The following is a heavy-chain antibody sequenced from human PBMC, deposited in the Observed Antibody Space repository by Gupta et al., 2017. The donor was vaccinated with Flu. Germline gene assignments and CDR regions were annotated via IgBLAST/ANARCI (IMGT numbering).Heavy chain of an antibody. J-gene: IGHJ4*02. CDR3: ARRLDYTNYLDFDY. V-gene: IGHV1-3*01. CDR2: INAGNDYT. Sequence: QVQLGQSGAEVKKPGASVKVSCKASGHTLPHYTIHWVRQAPGQRLEGVGWINAGNDYTKYSQKFQGRVTMTRDTSASSAYMELSGLRSEDTAVYYCARRLDYTNYLDFDYWSQGTLVTVSS. CDR1: GHTLPHYT. D-gene: IGHD4-11*01.